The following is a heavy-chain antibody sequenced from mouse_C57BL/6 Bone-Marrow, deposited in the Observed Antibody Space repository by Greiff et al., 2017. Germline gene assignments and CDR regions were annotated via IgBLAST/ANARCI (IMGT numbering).Heavy chain of an antibody. Sequence: VQLQQSGPELVKPGASVKISCKASGYSFTGYYMNWVKQSPEKSLEWIGEINPSTGGTTYNQKFKAKATLTVDKSSSTAYMQLKSLTSEDSAVYYCSYYYYGSRTGFAYWGQGTLVTVSA. CDR1: GYSFTGYY. CDR2: INPSTGGT. CDR3: SYYYYGSRTGFAY. D-gene: IGHD1-1*01. V-gene: IGHV1-42*01. J-gene: IGHJ3*01.